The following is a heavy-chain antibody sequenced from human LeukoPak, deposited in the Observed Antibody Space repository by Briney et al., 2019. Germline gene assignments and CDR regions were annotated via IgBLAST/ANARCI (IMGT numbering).Heavy chain of an antibody. CDR3: ARGLQRHVDTTMISRLWDY. V-gene: IGHV3-30*04. J-gene: IGHJ4*02. CDR1: GFTFSSYA. D-gene: IGHD5-18*01. Sequence: GGSLRLPCAASGFTFSSYAMHWVRQAPGKGLEWVTVISYDGSNKYYTDSVKGRFTISRDNSKNTLYLQMNSLRAEDRAVYYCARGLQRHVDTTMISRLWDYWGQGTLVTVSS. CDR2: ISYDGSNK.